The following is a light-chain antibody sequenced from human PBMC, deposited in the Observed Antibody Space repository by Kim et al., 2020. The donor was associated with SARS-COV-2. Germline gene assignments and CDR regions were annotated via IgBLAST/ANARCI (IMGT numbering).Light chain of an antibody. CDR1: KLGDKY. Sequence: SYELTQPPSVSVSPGQTASITCSGDKLGDKYACWYQQKPGQSPVLVIYQDSKRPSGIPERFSGSNSGNTATMTISGTQAMDEADYYCQAWDSSTHWVFGGGTHLAVL. CDR2: QDS. V-gene: IGLV3-1*01. J-gene: IGLJ3*02. CDR3: QAWDSSTHWV.